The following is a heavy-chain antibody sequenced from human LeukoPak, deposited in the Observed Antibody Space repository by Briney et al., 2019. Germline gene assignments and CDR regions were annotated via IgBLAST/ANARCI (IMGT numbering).Heavy chain of an antibody. CDR2: INPNSGGT. CDR1: GYTFTGYY. J-gene: IGHJ4*02. V-gene: IGHV1-2*02. CDR3: ASSAYDSSGYYYGY. Sequence: ASVKVSCKASGYTFTGYYRHWVRQAPGQGLEWMGWINPNSGGTNYAQKFQGRVTMTRDTSVSTAYMELSRLRSDDTAVYYCASSAYDSSGYYYGYWGQGTLVTVSS. D-gene: IGHD3-22*01.